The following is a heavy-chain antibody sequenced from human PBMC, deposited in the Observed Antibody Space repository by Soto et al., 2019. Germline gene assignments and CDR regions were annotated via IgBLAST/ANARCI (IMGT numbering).Heavy chain of an antibody. CDR3: AKNSTNYYYMDV. Sequence: GGSLRLSCEDSGFTFSTYAMTWVRQAPGKGLEWVSSISAFSGDNTYYPDSVKGRFTISRDNSKNTLYLQMNGLRAEDTAVCYCAKNSTNYYYMDVWGKGTTVTVSS. D-gene: IGHD2-21*01. V-gene: IGHV3-23*01. J-gene: IGHJ6*03. CDR2: ISAFSGDNT. CDR1: GFTFSTYA.